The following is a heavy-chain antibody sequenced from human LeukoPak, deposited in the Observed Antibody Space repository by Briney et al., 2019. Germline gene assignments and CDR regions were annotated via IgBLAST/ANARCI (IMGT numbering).Heavy chain of an antibody. CDR2: ISSSGSYI. CDR1: GFTFSSYS. Sequence: GGSLRLSCAASGFTFSSYSMNWVRQAPGKGLEWVSSISSSGSYIYYADSVKGRFTIARDNAKNSLYLQMDSLRAEDTAVYYCARVGIVVVPAARPEYWGQGTLVTVSS. J-gene: IGHJ4*02. V-gene: IGHV3-21*01. D-gene: IGHD2-2*01. CDR3: ARVGIVVVPAARPEY.